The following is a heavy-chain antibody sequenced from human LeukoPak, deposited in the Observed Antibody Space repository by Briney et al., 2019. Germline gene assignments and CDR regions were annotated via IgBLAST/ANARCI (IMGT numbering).Heavy chain of an antibody. CDR1: GFTFSSYW. D-gene: IGHD4-23*01. CDR3: ARDLYGGNSGIGY. V-gene: IGHV3-7*01. J-gene: IGHJ4*02. CDR2: IKQDGSEK. Sequence: GGSLRLSCAASGFTFSSYWMSWVRQAPGKGLEWVANIKQDGSEKYYVDSVKGRFTISRDNAKNSLYPQMNSLRAEDTAVYYCARDLYGGNSGIGYWGQGTLVTVSS.